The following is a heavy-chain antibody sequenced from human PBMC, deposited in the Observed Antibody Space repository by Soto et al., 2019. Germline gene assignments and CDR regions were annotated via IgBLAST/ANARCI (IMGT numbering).Heavy chain of an antibody. Sequence: QVVLLQSGTEVKRPGSSVKVSCKASGDPFNSYVFAWVRQAPGRGLEWVGRINPASQLSNYEQSLHGRVTITADTSTTTAYMEWSGLTSEDTAVYYCARMKLARLDHWGQGTLVTVSS. J-gene: IGHJ4*02. CDR3: ARMKLARLDH. CDR2: INPASQLS. V-gene: IGHV1-69*09. CDR1: GDPFNSYV.